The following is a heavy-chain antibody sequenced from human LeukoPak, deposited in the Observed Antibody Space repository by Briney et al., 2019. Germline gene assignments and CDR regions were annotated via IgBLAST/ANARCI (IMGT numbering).Heavy chain of an antibody. CDR2: VYYSGNT. Sequence: SETLSLTCTVSGGSISSYYWSWIRQPPGKGLEWIGYVYYSGNTNYNPSLKSRVTILVEKSKNQFSLKLSSVTAADTAVYYCARKTYDSSGLIPHPGVFDIWGQGTMVTVSS. J-gene: IGHJ3*02. D-gene: IGHD3-22*01. V-gene: IGHV4-59*12. CDR1: GGSISSYY. CDR3: ARKTYDSSGLIPHPGVFDI.